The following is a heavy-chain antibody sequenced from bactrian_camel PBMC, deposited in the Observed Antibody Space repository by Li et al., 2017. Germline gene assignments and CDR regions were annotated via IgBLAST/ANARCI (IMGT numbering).Heavy chain of an antibody. D-gene: IGHD2*01. CDR3: ASGPCTYCRGGYCYAEDEGPADFST. CDR2: IDVNGKT. J-gene: IGHJ6*01. Sequence: HVQLVESGGGSVQAGGSLTLSCAASGDVYTISCMGFFRKGPGKEREGVAAIDVNGKTTYADFVKGRFTISKDNDKKTLYLQMNNLTPADTAMYYCASGPCTYCRGGYCYAEDEGPADFSTWGRGTQVTVS. CDR1: GDVYTISC. V-gene: IGHV3S53*01.